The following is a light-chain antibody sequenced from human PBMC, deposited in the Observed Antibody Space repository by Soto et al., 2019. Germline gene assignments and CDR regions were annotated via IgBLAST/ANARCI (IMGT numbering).Light chain of an antibody. V-gene: IGLV2-14*01. Sequence: QSALTQPASVSGSPGQSITISCNGTSSDVGGYIYVSWYQQHPGKAPKLMIYDVTSRPSGVSYRFSGSKSGNTASLTISGLQAEDEADYYCSSYTTSSSYVFGTGTKVTVL. J-gene: IGLJ1*01. CDR3: SSYTTSSSYV. CDR2: DVT. CDR1: SSDVGGYIY.